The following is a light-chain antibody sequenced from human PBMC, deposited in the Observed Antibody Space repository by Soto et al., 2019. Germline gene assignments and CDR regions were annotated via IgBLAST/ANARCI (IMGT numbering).Light chain of an antibody. CDR1: SSDVGAYDF. CDR2: EVR. CDR3: RSYTPGSTRV. V-gene: IGLV2-14*03. J-gene: IGLJ1*01. Sequence: QSVLTQPASVSGSPGQSITISCTGTSSDVGAYDFVSWYQQHPDKAPKLMIYEVRNRPSGVSNRFSGSKSVNTATLTISGLQAEDGADYYCRSYTPGSTRVFGPGTKVTVL.